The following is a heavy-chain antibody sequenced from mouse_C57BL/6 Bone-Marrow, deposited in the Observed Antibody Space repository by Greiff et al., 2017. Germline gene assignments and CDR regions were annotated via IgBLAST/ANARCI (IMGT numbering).Heavy chain of an antibody. V-gene: IGHV1-82*01. CDR3: ARNRLLRYIDY. CDR2: IYPGDGDT. Sequence: VQLQQSGPELVKPGASVKISCKASGYAFSSSWMNWVKQRPGKGLEWIGRIYPGDGDTNYNGKFKGKATLTADKSSSTAYMQLSSLTSEDSAVYFCARNRLLRYIDYWGQGTTLTVSS. D-gene: IGHD1-1*01. J-gene: IGHJ2*01. CDR1: GYAFSSSW.